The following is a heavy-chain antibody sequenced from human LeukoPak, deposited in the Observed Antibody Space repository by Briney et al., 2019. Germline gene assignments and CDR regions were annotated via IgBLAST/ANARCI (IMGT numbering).Heavy chain of an antibody. CDR1: GFTFSGSA. CDR2: IRSKANSYAT. J-gene: IGHJ4*02. CDR3: TRFGSDDGEYAY. D-gene: IGHD1-1*01. V-gene: IGHV3-73*01. Sequence: GGSLRLSCAASGFTFSGSAMPWVRQASGKGLEWVGRIRSKANSYATAYAASVKGRFTISRDDSKNTAYLQLNSLKTEDTAVYYCTRFGSDDGEYAYWGQGTLVTVSS.